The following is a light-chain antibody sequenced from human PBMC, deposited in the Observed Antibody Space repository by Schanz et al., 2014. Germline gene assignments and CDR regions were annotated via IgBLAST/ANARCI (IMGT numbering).Light chain of an antibody. J-gene: IGLJ2*01. CDR2: DVS. Sequence: QSALTQPASVSGSPGQSITISCTGTSSDVGGYNYVSWYQQHPGKAPKVIIYDVSDRPSGISNHFSGSKSGNTASLTISGLQPEDEADYYCSSYAVSHVVFGGGTKLTVL. CDR3: SSYAVSHVV. CDR1: SSDVGGYNY. V-gene: IGLV2-14*03.